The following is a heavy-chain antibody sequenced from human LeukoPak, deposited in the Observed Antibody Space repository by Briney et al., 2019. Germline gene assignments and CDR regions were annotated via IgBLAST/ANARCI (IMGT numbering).Heavy chain of an antibody. CDR1: GYSFTSYG. J-gene: IGHJ4*02. Sequence: ASVKVSCKASGYSFTSYGISWVRQAPGQGLEWMGWISAYNGNTNYAQKLQGRVTMTTDTSTSTAYMELRSLRSDDTAVYYCARDGDYYDSSGYYLGPFDYWGQGTLVTVSS. D-gene: IGHD3-22*01. CDR2: ISAYNGNT. V-gene: IGHV1-18*01. CDR3: ARDGDYYDSSGYYLGPFDY.